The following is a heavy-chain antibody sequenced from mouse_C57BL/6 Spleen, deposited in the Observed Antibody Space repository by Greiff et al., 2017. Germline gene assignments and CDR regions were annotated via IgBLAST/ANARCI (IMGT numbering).Heavy chain of an antibody. CDR2: IDPSDSET. CDR3: ARGGTLDY. D-gene: IGHD2-14*01. Sequence: VQLQQPGAELVRPGSSVKLSCKASGYTFTSYWMHWVKQRPIQGLEWIGNIDPSDSETHYNQKFKDKATLTVDKSSSTAYMQLSSLKSEDSAVYYCARGGTLDYWGQGTTLTVAS. CDR1: GYTFTSYW. V-gene: IGHV1-52*01. J-gene: IGHJ2*01.